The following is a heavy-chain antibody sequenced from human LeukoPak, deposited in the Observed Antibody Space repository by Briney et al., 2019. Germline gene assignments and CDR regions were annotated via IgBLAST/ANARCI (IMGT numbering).Heavy chain of an antibody. CDR2: IYYSGST. CDR1: CGSISSYY. Sequence: SETLSLTCTVSCGSISSYYWSWIRQPPGKGLEWIGYIYYSGSTNYNPSLKSRVTISVDTSKNQFSLKLSSVTAADTAVYYCARAGTTVVTPSHAFDIWGQGTMVTVSS. J-gene: IGHJ3*02. D-gene: IGHD4-23*01. V-gene: IGHV4-59*01. CDR3: ARAGTTVVTPSHAFDI.